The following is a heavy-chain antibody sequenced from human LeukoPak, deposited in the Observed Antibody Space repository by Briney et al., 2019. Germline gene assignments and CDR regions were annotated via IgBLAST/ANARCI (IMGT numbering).Heavy chain of an antibody. Sequence: GGSLRLSCAVSGLTFSSYWMHWVRQAPGKGLVWVSRINREGSSTSYADSVKGRFTISRDNAKNTLYLQMNSLRAEDTAVYYCATAYYYDSSGYYYWGQGTLVTVSS. V-gene: IGHV3-74*01. CDR2: INREGSST. CDR3: ATAYYYDSSGYYY. D-gene: IGHD3-22*01. J-gene: IGHJ4*02. CDR1: GLTFSSYW.